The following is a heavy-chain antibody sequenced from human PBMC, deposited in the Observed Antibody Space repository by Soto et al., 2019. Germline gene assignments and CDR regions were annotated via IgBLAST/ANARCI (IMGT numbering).Heavy chain of an antibody. CDR3: ATRWGSLDV. CDR2: IYSTGSS. Sequence: SETLSLTCTVSGGSISSGNYYWSWIRQSPGKGLEWIGYIYSTGSSYYNPSLRSRVSMSVDTSKNQFSLNLSSVTAADTAVYYCATRWGSLDVWGQGTTVTVSS. D-gene: IGHD4-17*01. CDR1: GGSISSGNYY. J-gene: IGHJ6*02. V-gene: IGHV4-30-4*01.